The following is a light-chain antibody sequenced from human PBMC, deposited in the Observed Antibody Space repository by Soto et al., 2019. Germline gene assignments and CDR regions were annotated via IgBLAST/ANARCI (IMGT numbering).Light chain of an antibody. V-gene: IGLV3-21*01. J-gene: IGLJ1*01. CDR2: YDI. CDR1: NIGSKS. CDR3: QVWESSSDHPLYV. Sequence: SYELTQPPSVSVAPGKTARITCGGNNIGSKSVHWYQQKPGQAPVLVIYYDIDRPSGIPERFSGSNSGNTATLTTSRVEAGDEADYYCQVWESSSDHPLYVFGTGTQLTVL.